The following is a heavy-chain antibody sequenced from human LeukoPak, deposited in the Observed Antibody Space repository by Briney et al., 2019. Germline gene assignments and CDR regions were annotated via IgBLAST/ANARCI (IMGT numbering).Heavy chain of an antibody. J-gene: IGHJ5*02. CDR2: ISAYNGNT. CDR3: ARDLYSSSLRVNWFDP. D-gene: IGHD6-6*01. V-gene: IGHV1-18*01. CDR1: GYTFTSYG. Sequence: GASVKVSCKASGYTFTSYGISWVRQAPGQGLEWMGWISAYNGNTNYAQKFQGRVTITADKSTSTAYMELSSLRSEDTAVYYCARDLYSSSLRVNWFDPWGQGTLVTVSS.